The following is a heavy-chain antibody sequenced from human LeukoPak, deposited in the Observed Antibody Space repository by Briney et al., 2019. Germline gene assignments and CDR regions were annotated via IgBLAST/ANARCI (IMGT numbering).Heavy chain of an antibody. CDR2: IYYSGST. Sequence: PSETLSLTCTVSSGSISSTSYYWGWIRQPPGKGLEWIGSIYYSGSTYYNPSLKSRLTISVDTSKNQFSLKLTSVTAADTAVYYCARGGKWLVRGFDYWGQGTLVTVSS. V-gene: IGHV4-39*07. CDR3: ARGGKWLVRGFDY. CDR1: SGSISSTSYY. J-gene: IGHJ4*02. D-gene: IGHD6-19*01.